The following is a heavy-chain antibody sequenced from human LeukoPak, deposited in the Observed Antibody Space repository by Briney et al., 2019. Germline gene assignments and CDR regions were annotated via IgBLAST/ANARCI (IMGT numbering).Heavy chain of an antibody. Sequence: GASVKVSCKASGYTFTGHYMHWVRQAPGQGLEWMGWINPNSGGTNYAQKFQGRVTMTRDTSISTAYMELSRLRSDDTAVYYCARVDSGYDWGAFDIWGQGTMVTVSS. D-gene: IGHD5-12*01. CDR2: INPNSGGT. CDR1: GYTFTGHY. J-gene: IGHJ3*02. CDR3: ARVDSGYDWGAFDI. V-gene: IGHV1-2*02.